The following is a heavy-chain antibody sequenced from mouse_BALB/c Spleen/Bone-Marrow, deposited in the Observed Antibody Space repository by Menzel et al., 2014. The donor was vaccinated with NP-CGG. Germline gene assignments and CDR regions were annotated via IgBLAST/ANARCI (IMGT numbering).Heavy chain of an antibody. CDR2: INPDSSTI. D-gene: IGHD1-1*01. CDR3: ARLYYYGNFAY. Sequence: EVQAVESGGGLVQPGGSLKLSCAASGFDFSRYWMSWVRQAPGKGLEWIGEINPDSSTINYTPSLKDKFIISRDNAKNPLYLQMSKVRSEDTALYYCARLYYYGNFAYWGQGTTLTVSS. V-gene: IGHV4-1*02. CDR1: GFDFSRYW. J-gene: IGHJ2*01.